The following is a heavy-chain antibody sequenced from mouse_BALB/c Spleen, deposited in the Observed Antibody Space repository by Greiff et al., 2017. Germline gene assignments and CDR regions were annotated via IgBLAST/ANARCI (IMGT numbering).Heavy chain of an antibody. J-gene: IGHJ3*01. CDR1: GYSITSGYY. CDR2: ISYDGSN. D-gene: IGHD2-3*01. V-gene: IGHV3-6*02. Sequence: QLQESGPGLVKPSQSLSLTCSVTGYSITSGYYWNWIRQFPGNKLEWMGYISYDGSNNYNPSLKNRISITRDTSKNQFFLKLNSVTTEDTATYYCARGDFYVAYWGQGTLVTVSA. CDR3: ARGDFYVAY.